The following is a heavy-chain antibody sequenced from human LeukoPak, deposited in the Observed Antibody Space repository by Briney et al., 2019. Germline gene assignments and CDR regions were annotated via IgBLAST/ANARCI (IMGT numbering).Heavy chain of an antibody. D-gene: IGHD4/OR15-4a*01. CDR1: GYTFDRYG. CDR2: ISGYNGNT. J-gene: IGHJ5*02. V-gene: IGHV1-18*01. CDR3: ARASYYYGAIGFDTRDWFDP. Sequence: GASVKVSCKASGYTFDRYGITWVRQAPGQGLEWMGWISGYNGNTKYAQKLQGRVTMTIDTSTSTAYMELRSLRSEDTAVYYCARASYYYGAIGFDTRDWFDPWGQGTPVTVSS.